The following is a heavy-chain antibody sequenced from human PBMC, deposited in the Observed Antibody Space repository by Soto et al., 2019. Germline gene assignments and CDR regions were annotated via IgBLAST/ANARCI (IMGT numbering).Heavy chain of an antibody. CDR3: ASTAYRIFYYFDK. J-gene: IGHJ4*01. CDR2: IFYTGTT. Sequence: TLSLTCSVSGGSISGANNYWNWIRQHPGKGLEWIGYIFYTGTTYYNPSLKSRVTMSVDTSENKFSLKLTSVTAADTAVYYCASTAYRIFYYFDKWDPETLLTVSS. D-gene: IGHD4-4*01. CDR1: GGSISGANNY. V-gene: IGHV4-31*03.